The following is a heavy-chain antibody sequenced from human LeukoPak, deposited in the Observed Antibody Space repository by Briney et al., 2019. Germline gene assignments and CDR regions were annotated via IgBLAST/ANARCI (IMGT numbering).Heavy chain of an antibody. CDR1: GGTFSSYA. CDR2: IIPIFGTA. D-gene: IGHD3-22*01. V-gene: IGHV1-69*13. Sequence: GASAKVSCKASGGTFSSYAISWVRQAPGQGLEWMGGIIPIFGTANYAQKFQGRVTITADESTSTAYMELSSLRSEDTAVYYCARDNSGFTMIDDWGQGTLVTVSS. CDR3: ARDNSGFTMIDD. J-gene: IGHJ4*02.